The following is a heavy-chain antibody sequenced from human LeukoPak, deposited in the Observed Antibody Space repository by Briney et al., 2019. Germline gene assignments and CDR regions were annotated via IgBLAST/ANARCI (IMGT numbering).Heavy chain of an antibody. D-gene: IGHD3-22*01. CDR2: IIPIFGTA. CDR1: GGTFSSYA. V-gene: IGHV1-69*05. Sequence: GASVKVSCKASGGTFSSYAISWVRQAPGQGLEWMGGIIPIFGTANYAQKLQGRVTMTTDTSTSTAYMELRSLRSDDTAVYYCARAYGPYLYDSSGYYYVGNYFDYWGQGTLVTVSS. J-gene: IGHJ4*02. CDR3: ARAYGPYLYDSSGYYYVGNYFDY.